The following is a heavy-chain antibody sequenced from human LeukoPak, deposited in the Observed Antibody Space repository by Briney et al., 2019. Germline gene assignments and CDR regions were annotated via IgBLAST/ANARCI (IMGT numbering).Heavy chain of an antibody. CDR2: ISGRGVV. Sequence: GGPLRLSCVSSGFTFSNYEMNWVRQAPGKGLEWISYISGRGVVYYADSVKGRFTVSRDDANNSLYLQMNSLRAEDTAVYYCARGQRRGYYDFWSRYPYFDYWGQGILVTVSS. CDR1: GFTFSNYE. D-gene: IGHD3-3*01. J-gene: IGHJ4*02. CDR3: ARGQRRGYYDFWSRYPYFDY. V-gene: IGHV3-48*03.